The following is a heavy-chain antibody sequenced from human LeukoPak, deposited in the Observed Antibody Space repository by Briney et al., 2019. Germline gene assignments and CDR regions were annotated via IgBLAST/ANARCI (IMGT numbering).Heavy chain of an antibody. Sequence: MTSETLSLTCTVSGGSISSGSYYWSWIRQPAGKGLEWIGRIYTSGSTNYNPSLKSRVTISVDTSKNQFSLKLSSVTAADTAVYYCARSTDYGSGSYYKIRHYYYYMDVWGKGTTVTISS. CDR1: GGSISSGSYY. CDR2: IYTSGST. CDR3: ARSTDYGSGSYYKIRHYYYYMDV. J-gene: IGHJ6*03. V-gene: IGHV4-61*02. D-gene: IGHD3-10*01.